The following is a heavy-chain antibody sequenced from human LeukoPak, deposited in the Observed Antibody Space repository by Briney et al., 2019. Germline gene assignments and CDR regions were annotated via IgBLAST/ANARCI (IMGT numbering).Heavy chain of an antibody. Sequence: SGPALMNPTQTLTLTFTFSGFSLSTSEMWVSWIRQPPGKALEWLARIDWDDDKYYSTSLKTRLTISKDTSKNQVVLTMTNMDPVDTATYYCARMKAGITIFGVVTQYYFDYWGQGTLVTVSS. J-gene: IGHJ4*02. V-gene: IGHV2-70*11. CDR1: GFSLSTSEMW. CDR3: ARMKAGITIFGVVTQYYFDY. D-gene: IGHD3-3*01. CDR2: IDWDDDK.